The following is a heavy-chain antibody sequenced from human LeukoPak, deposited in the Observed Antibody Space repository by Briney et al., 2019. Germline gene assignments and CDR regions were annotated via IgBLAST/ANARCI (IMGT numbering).Heavy chain of an antibody. J-gene: IGHJ6*03. CDR1: GFTFSSYS. Sequence: GGSLRLSCAASGFTFSSYSMNWVRQAPGKGLEWVSSISSSSSYIYYADSVKGRFTISRDNAKNSLYLQMNSLRAEDTAVYYCAKRRGLELLYYYYMDVWGKGTTVTVSS. D-gene: IGHD1-7*01. CDR2: ISSSSSYI. CDR3: AKRRGLELLYYYYMDV. V-gene: IGHV3-21*04.